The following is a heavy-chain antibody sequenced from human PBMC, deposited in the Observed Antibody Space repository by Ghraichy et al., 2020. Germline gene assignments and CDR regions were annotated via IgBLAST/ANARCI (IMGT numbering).Heavy chain of an antibody. V-gene: IGHV4-59*08. Sequence: SESLSLTCTVSGVSFSSSSLSWVRQPPGKGLECIGYIYSSGSTNNYPSLKSRVTMSVATSKNQFSLRLNSVTAADTAVYYCARLGLGWVAAGQSTFDYGGQESLVTVSA. CDR1: GVSFSSSS. CDR2: IYSSGST. CDR3: ARLGLGWVAAGQSTFDY. J-gene: IGHJ4*02. D-gene: IGHD6-13*01.